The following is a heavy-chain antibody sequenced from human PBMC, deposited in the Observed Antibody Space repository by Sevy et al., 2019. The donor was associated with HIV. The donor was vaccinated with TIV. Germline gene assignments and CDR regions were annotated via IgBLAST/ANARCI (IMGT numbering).Heavy chain of an antibody. V-gene: IGHV3-23*01. CDR1: GFTFSSYA. D-gene: IGHD2-15*01. J-gene: IGHJ4*02. Sequence: GGSLRLSCAASGFTFSSYAMSWVRQAPGKGLEWVSAISGSGGSTYYAASVRGRFTISRDKSKNTLYLQINSLRAEDTAVYYCANVDIVVVVAATTRFGDSTGRYFDYWGQGTLVTVSS. CDR3: ANVDIVVVVAATTRFGDSTGRYFDY. CDR2: ISGSGGST.